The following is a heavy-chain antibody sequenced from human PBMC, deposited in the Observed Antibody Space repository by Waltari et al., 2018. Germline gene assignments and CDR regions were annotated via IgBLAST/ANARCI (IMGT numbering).Heavy chain of an antibody. V-gene: IGHV3-23*01. Sequence: QLLESGGGLVQPGGSLRLSWGVAGFAFNSYAINWVRRAPGAGLQWVAAITVSDTTYHADSVKGRFTISRDTFSDTVYLQMNSLRADDTAVYYCAKPFYNWDDPLVSWGQGTLVTVSS. D-gene: IGHD1-20*01. CDR3: AKPFYNWDDPLVS. J-gene: IGHJ5*02. CDR2: ITVSDTT. CDR1: GFAFNSYA.